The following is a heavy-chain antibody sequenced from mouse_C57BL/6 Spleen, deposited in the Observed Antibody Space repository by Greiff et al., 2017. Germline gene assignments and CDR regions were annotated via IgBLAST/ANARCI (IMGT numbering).Heavy chain of an antibody. CDR3: TRWDSKAWFAY. D-gene: IGHD2-5*01. CDR2: IDPETGGT. V-gene: IGHV1-15*01. Sequence: QVQLKQSGAELVRPGASVTLSCKASGYTFTDYEMHWVKQTPVHGLEWIGAIDPETGGTAYNQKFKGKAILTADKSSSTAYMELRSLTSEDSAVYYCTRWDSKAWFAYWGQGTLVTVSA. CDR1: GYTFTDYE. J-gene: IGHJ3*01.